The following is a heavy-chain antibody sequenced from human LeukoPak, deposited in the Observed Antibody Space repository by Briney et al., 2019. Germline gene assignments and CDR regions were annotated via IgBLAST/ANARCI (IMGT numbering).Heavy chain of an antibody. J-gene: IGHJ6*03. CDR1: GFTFSSYA. Sequence: PGGSLRLSCAASGFTFSSYAMSWVRQAPGKGLEWVAFIRYDGSNKYYADSVKGRFTISRDNSKNTLYLQMNSLRAEDTAVYYCAKLSSGWYSDYYYYMDVWGKGTTVTVSS. V-gene: IGHV3-30*02. CDR3: AKLSSGWYSDYYYYMDV. D-gene: IGHD6-19*01. CDR2: IRYDGSNK.